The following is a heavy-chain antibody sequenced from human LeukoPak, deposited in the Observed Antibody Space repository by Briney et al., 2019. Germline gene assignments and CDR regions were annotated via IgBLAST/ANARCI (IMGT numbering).Heavy chain of an antibody. D-gene: IGHD3-10*01. CDR3: TTDLTMVRRVIMLFDY. V-gene: IGHV3-15*01. J-gene: IGHJ4*02. CDR1: GFTFSNAW. CDR2: IKRKTEGGTT. Sequence: PGGSLRLSCAASGFTFSNAWMSWVREAPGKGLEWAGRIKRKTEGGTTDYAAPVRGRFTISRDDSKNTLYLQMNSLKTEDTAVYYCTTDLTMVRRVIMLFDYWGQGTLVTVSS.